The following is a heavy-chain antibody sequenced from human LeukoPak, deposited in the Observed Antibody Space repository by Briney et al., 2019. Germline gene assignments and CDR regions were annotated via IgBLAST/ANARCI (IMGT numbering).Heavy chain of an antibody. CDR3: AREERELLGAPHYYYYYYMDV. J-gene: IGHJ6*03. D-gene: IGHD1-26*01. CDR1: GYTFTSYD. V-gene: IGHV1-8*03. CDR2: MNPNSGNT. Sequence: ASVKVSCKASGYTFTSYDINWVRQATGQGLEWMGWMNPNSGNTGYAQKFQGRVTITRNTSISTAYMELSSLRSEDTAVYYCAREERELLGAPHYYYYYYMDVWGKGTTVTVSS.